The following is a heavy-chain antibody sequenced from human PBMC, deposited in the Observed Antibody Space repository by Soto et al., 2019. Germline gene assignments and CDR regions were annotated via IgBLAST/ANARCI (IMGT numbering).Heavy chain of an antibody. V-gene: IGHV3-15*01. Sequence: EVQLVESGGGLVKPGGSLRLSCAASGFTFSNAWMSWVRQASGKGLEWVGRIKSKTDGGTTDYAAPVKGRFTISRDDSKNTLYLQMNSLKTEDTAVYYCTTGGQDYDYIWGSYRYTGGYYFDYWGQGTLVTVSS. CDR1: GFTFSNAW. J-gene: IGHJ4*02. CDR3: TTGGQDYDYIWGSYRYTGGYYFDY. D-gene: IGHD3-16*02. CDR2: IKSKTDGGTT.